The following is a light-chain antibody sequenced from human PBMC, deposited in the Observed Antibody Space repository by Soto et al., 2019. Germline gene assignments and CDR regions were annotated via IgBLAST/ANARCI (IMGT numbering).Light chain of an antibody. V-gene: IGKV4-1*01. CDR2: WAS. CDR3: QQYYSTPPP. Sequence: DIVMTQSPDSLAVSLGERATINCKSSQSVLYSSNNKNYLAWYQQKPGQPPKLLIYWASTRESGVPDRFSGSGSGTDFTLTISSLQAEDVAVYSCQQYYSTPPPFGPGTTVDIX. J-gene: IGKJ1*01. CDR1: QSVLYSSNNKNY.